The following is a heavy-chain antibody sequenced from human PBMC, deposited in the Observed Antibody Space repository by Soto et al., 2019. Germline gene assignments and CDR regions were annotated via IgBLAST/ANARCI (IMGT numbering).Heavy chain of an antibody. CDR2: IIPMFDTA. CDR1: GGAFINSV. D-gene: IGHD1-26*01. J-gene: IGHJ4*02. Sequence: SVKISCNASGGAFINSVVFWVRQAPGQGLEWMGGIIPMFDTANYAQKFQCRVTIIADESASTAYMELTSLRSDDTAVYYCARAPRLLGATIYEHYFDEWGQGTLVTVPS. CDR3: ARAPRLLGATIYEHYFDE. V-gene: IGHV1-69*01.